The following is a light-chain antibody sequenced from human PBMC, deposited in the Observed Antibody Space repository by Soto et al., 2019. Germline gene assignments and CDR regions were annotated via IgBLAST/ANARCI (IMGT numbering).Light chain of an antibody. Sequence: IIMTQSPATLSVSPGERVTFSCRASQSISTNLAWYQQKPGKAPRLLIYGASTRDTHIPDRFSGTGSETEFTLSVSSLQSEDFAIYYCQQYYDWPLVTFGGGTRVEI. CDR1: QSISTN. J-gene: IGKJ4*01. V-gene: IGKV3-15*01. CDR3: QQYYDWPLVT. CDR2: GAS.